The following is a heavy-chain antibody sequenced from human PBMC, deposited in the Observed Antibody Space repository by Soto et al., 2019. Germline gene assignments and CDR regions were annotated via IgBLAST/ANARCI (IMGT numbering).Heavy chain of an antibody. D-gene: IGHD3-10*01. J-gene: IGHJ6*02. CDR3: ARQGRRIRGYYFGMDV. CDR2: IYYTGST. V-gene: IGHV4-39*01. Sequence: PSETLSLTCPVSGGSISSDSYYWGWLRQPPGKGLEWIGHIYYTGSTYYNPSLKSRVTISVDTSKNQFSLKLSSVTATDTAVYYCARQGRRIRGYYFGMDVWGQGTTVT. CDR1: GGSISSDSYY.